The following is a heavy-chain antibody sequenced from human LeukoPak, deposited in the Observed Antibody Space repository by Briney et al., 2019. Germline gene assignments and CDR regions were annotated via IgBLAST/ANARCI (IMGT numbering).Heavy chain of an antibody. J-gene: IGHJ5*02. D-gene: IGHD2-15*01. V-gene: IGHV3-23*01. CDR1: GFTFSSYA. Sequence: GGSLRLSCAASGFTFSSYAMSWVRQAPGKGLEWVSAISDSGTSTYYADSVKGRFTISRDNAKNSLYLQMNSLRAEDTAVYYCARRPAKRNWFDPWGQGTLVTVSS. CDR3: ARRPAKRNWFDP. CDR2: ISDSGTST.